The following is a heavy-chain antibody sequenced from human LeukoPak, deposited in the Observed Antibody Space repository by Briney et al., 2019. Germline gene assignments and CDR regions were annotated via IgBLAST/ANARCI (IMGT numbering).Heavy chain of an antibody. J-gene: IGHJ4*02. Sequence: GGSLRLSCTASGFTFSSYWMHWVRQAPGKGLVWVSRINSDGSTTSYADSVKGRFTISRDNAKNTLYLQMNSLRAEDTAVYYCAKDSYYYGSGSYYVDYWGQGTLVTVSS. CDR3: AKDSYYYGSGSYYVDY. CDR2: INSDGSTT. V-gene: IGHV3-74*01. D-gene: IGHD3-10*01. CDR1: GFTFSSYW.